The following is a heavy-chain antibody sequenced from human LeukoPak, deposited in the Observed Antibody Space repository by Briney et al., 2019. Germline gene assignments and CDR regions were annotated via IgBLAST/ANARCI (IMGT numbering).Heavy chain of an antibody. Sequence: PGGSLRLSCSASGFTFSSYWMSWVRQAPGKGLEWVANIKQDGSEKYYVDSVKGRFTISRDDAKSSLSLQMNSLRAEDTAMYYCARMDIGLVRDWGQGTLVTVSS. D-gene: IGHD3-10*01. CDR2: IKQDGSEK. CDR3: ARMDIGLVRD. J-gene: IGHJ4*02. CDR1: GFTFSSYW. V-gene: IGHV3-7*01.